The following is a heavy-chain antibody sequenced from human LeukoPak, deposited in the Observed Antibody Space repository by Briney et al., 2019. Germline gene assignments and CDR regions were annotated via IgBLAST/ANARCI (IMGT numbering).Heavy chain of an antibody. CDR1: GGTFSSYA. V-gene: IGHV1-69*05. CDR3: ASSGSYYDLFDY. CDR2: IIPIFGTA. D-gene: IGHD1-26*01. Sequence: GASVKVSCKASGGTFSSYAISWVRQAPGQGLEWMGGIIPIFGTANYAQKFQGRVTITTDESTSTAYMELSSLRSEDTAVYYCASSGSYYDLFDYWGQGTLVTVSS. J-gene: IGHJ4*02.